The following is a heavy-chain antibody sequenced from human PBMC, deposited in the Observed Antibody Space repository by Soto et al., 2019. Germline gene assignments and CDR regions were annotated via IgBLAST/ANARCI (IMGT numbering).Heavy chain of an antibody. CDR1: GFTFDDYA. Sequence: GGSLRLSCAASGFTFDDYAMHWVRQAPGKGLEWVSGISWNSGSIGYADSVKGRFTISRDNAKNSLYLQMNSLRAEDTALYYCAKDTSGYCSGGSCYGVELDYWGQGTLVTVSS. V-gene: IGHV3-9*01. CDR2: ISWNSGSI. D-gene: IGHD2-15*01. J-gene: IGHJ4*02. CDR3: AKDTSGYCSGGSCYGVELDY.